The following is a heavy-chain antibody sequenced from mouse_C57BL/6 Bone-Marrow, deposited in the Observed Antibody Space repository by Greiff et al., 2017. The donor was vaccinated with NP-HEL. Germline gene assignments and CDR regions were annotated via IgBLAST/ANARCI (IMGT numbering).Heavy chain of an antibody. V-gene: IGHV1-72*01. D-gene: IGHD1-1*01. Sequence: QVQLQQPGAELVKPGASVKLSCKASGYTFTSYWMHWVKQRPGRGLEWIGRIDPNSGGTKYNEKFKSKATLTVDKPSSTAYMQLSSLTSEDSAVYYCARIFITTVVGSRDFDVWGTGTTVTVSS. CDR3: ARIFITTVVGSRDFDV. CDR2: IDPNSGGT. J-gene: IGHJ1*03. CDR1: GYTFTSYW.